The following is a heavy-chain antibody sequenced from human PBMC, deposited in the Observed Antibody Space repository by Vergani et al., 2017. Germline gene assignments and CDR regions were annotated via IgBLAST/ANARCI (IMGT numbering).Heavy chain of an antibody. J-gene: IGHJ4*02. CDR1: GGTFSSYA. V-gene: IGHV1-69*14. CDR3: ASGDGGLSR. Sequence: QVQLVQSGAEVKKPGSSVKVSCKASGGTFSSYALSWVRQAPGQGLEWMGGIIAMFGTANYAQKLQGRVTFTADTSRGIAYMDLSSLKYEDTAMYYCASGDGGLSRWGQGTLVTVSS. D-gene: IGHD3-16*01. CDR2: IIAMFGTA.